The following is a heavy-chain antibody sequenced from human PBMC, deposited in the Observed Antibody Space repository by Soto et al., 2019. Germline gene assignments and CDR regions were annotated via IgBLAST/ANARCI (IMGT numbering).Heavy chain of an antibody. CDR2: ISGSGGST. V-gene: IGHV3-23*01. CDR1: GFTFSSYA. D-gene: IGHD2-21*02. CDR3: AKDLKATGVVVTDDYGCGMDV. Sequence: PGGSLRLSCAASGFTFSSYAMSWVRQAPGKGLEWVSAISGSGGSTYYADSVKGRFTISRDNSKNTLYLQMNSLRAEDTAVYYCAKDLKATGVVVTDDYGCGMDVWGQGTTVTVSS. J-gene: IGHJ6*02.